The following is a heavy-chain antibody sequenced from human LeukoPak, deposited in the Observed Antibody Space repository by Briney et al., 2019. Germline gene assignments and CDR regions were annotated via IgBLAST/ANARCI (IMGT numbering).Heavy chain of an antibody. V-gene: IGHV1-69*05. CDR2: IIPIFCTA. D-gene: IGHD5-18*01. Sequence: SVKVSCKASGGTFSSYAISWVRQAPGQGLEWMGGIIPIFCTANYAQKFQGRVTITTDESTSTAYMELSSLRSEDTAVYYCARGGYSYGYVLYFDYWGQGTLVTVSS. J-gene: IGHJ4*02. CDR1: GGTFSSYA. CDR3: ARGGYSYGYVLYFDY.